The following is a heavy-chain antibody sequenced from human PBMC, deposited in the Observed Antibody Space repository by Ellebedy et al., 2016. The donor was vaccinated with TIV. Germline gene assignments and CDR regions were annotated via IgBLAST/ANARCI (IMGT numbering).Heavy chain of an antibody. CDR1: GYTFTLYA. J-gene: IGHJ6*03. CDR2: INTHTGET. CDR3: ARDKAYSGSRTMDV. Sequence: AASVKVSCKASGYTFTLYAIHWMRQAPGQGLEWMGWINTHTGETKYSEKLQARVTFTRDTSATTAYMELSSLRSEDTAVYYCARDKAYSGSRTMDVWGKGTTVTVSS. V-gene: IGHV1-3*04. D-gene: IGHD3-10*01.